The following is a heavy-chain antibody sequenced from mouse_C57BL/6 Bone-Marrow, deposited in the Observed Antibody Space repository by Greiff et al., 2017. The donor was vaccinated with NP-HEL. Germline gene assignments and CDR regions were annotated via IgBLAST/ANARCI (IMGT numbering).Heavy chain of an antibody. CDR3: ARNPYGYPYLFDY. Sequence: VKLVESGPGLVAPSQSLSITCTVSGFSFTSYAISWVRQPPGKGLEWLGVIWTGGGTNYNSALKSRLSISKNNSKSQVFLKMNSLQTYDTARYYCARNPYGYPYLFDYWCQGTTLTVSS. V-gene: IGHV2-9-1*01. CDR1: GFSFTSYA. J-gene: IGHJ2*01. D-gene: IGHD2-2*01. CDR2: IWTGGGT.